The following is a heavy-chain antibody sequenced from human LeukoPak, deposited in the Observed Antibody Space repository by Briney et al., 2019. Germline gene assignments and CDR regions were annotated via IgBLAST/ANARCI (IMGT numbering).Heavy chain of an antibody. D-gene: IGHD3-10*01. J-gene: IGHJ4*02. Sequence: GGSLRLSCAASGFTFSSYGMPWVRQAPGKGLEWVAFIRFDESKAFYADSVKGRFTISRDNSRNTLFLQMNSLRVEDTAVYYCAKDLYGSGSYEIRLFDYWGQGTLVTVSS. CDR3: AKDLYGSGSYEIRLFDY. V-gene: IGHV3-30*02. CDR1: GFTFSSYG. CDR2: IRFDESKA.